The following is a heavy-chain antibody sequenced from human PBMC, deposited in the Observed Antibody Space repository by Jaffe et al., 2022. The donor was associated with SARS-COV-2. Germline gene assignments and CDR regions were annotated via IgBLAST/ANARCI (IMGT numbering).Heavy chain of an antibody. CDR1: GGSISSGGYY. D-gene: IGHD3-3*01. Sequence: QVQLQESGPGLVKPSQTLSLTCTVSGGSISSGGYYWSWIRQHPGKGLEWIGYIYYSGSTYYNPSLKSRVTISVDTSKNQFSLKLSSVTAADTAVYYCARAAGFFGVGVEVPGWFDPWGQGTLVTVSS. V-gene: IGHV4-31*03. CDR3: ARAAGFFGVGVEVPGWFDP. J-gene: IGHJ5*02. CDR2: IYYSGST.